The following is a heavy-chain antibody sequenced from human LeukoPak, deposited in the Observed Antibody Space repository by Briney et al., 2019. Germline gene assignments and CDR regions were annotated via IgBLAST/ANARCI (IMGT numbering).Heavy chain of an antibody. D-gene: IGHD4/OR15-4a*01. CDR3: VSFYYSAFFDS. J-gene: IGHJ4*02. Sequence: PGGSLRLSCAASGFTFSDYYMSWIRQAPGKGLEWVSYISSSSSYTNYADSVKGRFTISRDDAKNTLYLQMNSLRAEDTAVYYCVSFYYSAFFDSWGQGTLVTVSS. CDR1: GFTFSDYY. CDR2: ISSSSSYT. V-gene: IGHV3-11*03.